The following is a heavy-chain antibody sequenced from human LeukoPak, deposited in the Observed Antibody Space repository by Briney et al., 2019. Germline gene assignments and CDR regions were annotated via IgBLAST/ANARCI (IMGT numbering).Heavy chain of an antibody. CDR2: ISYDGSNK. V-gene: IGHV3-30*03. J-gene: IGHJ5*02. CDR3: ATEVLQGNWFGP. CDR1: GFTFSSYG. Sequence: PGRSLRLSCAASGFTFSSYGMHWVRQAPGKGLEWVAVISYDGSNKYYADSVKGRFTISRDNSKNTLYLQMNSLRAEDTAVYYCATEVLQGNWFGPWGQGTLVTVSS. D-gene: IGHD3-10*01.